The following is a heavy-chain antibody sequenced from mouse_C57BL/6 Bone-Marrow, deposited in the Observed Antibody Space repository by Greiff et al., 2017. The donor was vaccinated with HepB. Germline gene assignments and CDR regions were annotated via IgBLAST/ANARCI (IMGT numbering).Heavy chain of an antibody. CDR2: IWSDGST. J-gene: IGHJ4*01. CDR1: GFSLTSYG. CDR3: ARPRTSYSYAMDY. V-gene: IGHV2-6*03. Sequence: QVQLKESGPGLVAPSQRLSITCTVSGFSLTSYGVHWVRQPPGKGLEWLVVIWSDGSTTYNSALKSRLSISKDNSKSQVFLKMNSLQTDDTAMYYCARPRTSYSYAMDYWGQGTSVTVSS.